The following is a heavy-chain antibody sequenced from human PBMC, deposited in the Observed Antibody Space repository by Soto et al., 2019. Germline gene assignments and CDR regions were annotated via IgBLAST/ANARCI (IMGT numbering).Heavy chain of an antibody. CDR2: ISYDGSNK. Sequence: GGSLRLSCAASGFTFSSYGMHWVRQAPGKGLEWVAVISYDGSNKYYADSVKGRFTISRDNSKNTLYLQMNSLRAEDTAVYYCAKGEYYDFWSGLRFDPWGQGTLVTVSS. CDR3: AKGEYYDFWSGLRFDP. CDR1: GFTFSSYG. D-gene: IGHD3-3*01. J-gene: IGHJ5*02. V-gene: IGHV3-30*18.